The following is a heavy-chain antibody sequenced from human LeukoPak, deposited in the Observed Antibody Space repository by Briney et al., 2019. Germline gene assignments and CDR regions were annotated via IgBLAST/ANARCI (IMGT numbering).Heavy chain of an antibody. CDR3: ARYCSSTSCPSHDYYYGMDV. CDR1: GGSFSGYY. V-gene: IGHV4-34*01. J-gene: IGHJ6*02. Sequence: SETLSLTCAVYGGSFSGYYWSWIRRPPGKGLEWIGEINHSGSTNYNPSLKSRVTISVDTSKNQFSLKLSSVTAADTAVYYCARYCSSTSCPSHDYYYGMDVWGQGTTVTVSS. D-gene: IGHD2-2*01. CDR2: INHSGST.